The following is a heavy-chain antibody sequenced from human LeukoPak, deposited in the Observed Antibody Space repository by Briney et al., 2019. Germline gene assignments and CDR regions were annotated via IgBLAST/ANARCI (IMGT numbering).Heavy chain of an antibody. CDR1: GCSIDSSNL. D-gene: IGHD3-16*01. Sequence: SETLSLTCGHSGCSIDSSNLLSLVRQAPGKGLEWIGEIAHDGTRNYNPSLRSRVAMSFDKANNYFSLSLTAVTAADTALHYCTTENRPCCPFTFWGQGVMVTVSS. CDR3: TTENRPCCPFTF. J-gene: IGHJ4*02. CDR2: IAHDGTR. V-gene: IGHV4-4*02.